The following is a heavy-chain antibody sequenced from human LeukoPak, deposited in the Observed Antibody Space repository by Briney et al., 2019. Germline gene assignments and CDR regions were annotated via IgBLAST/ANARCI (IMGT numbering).Heavy chain of an antibody. Sequence: GGSLRLSCAASGFTFSSYGMHWVRQASGKGLEWVARIRSKPNNDATSYAASVTGRFTISRDDSRNTAYLQMSSLKTEDSAVYYCTRPGGVVVSDTGVRDYYYYMDVWGKGTTVTISS. J-gene: IGHJ6*03. CDR3: TRPGGVVVSDTGVRDYYYYMDV. D-gene: IGHD2-2*01. CDR1: GFTFSSYG. V-gene: IGHV3-73*01. CDR2: IRSKPNNDAT.